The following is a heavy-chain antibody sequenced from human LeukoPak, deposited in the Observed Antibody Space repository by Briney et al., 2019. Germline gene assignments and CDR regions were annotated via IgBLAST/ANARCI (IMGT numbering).Heavy chain of an antibody. CDR3: VKEREHNYGPFDY. J-gene: IGHJ4*02. CDR2: ISSNGGST. CDR1: GSTFSSYG. D-gene: IGHD5-24*01. Sequence: GGPLRLSCSASGSTFSSYGMHWVRQAPGKGLEYVSAISSNGGSTYYADSVKGRFTISRDNSKNTLYLQMSSLRAEDTAVYYCVKEREHNYGPFDYWGQGTLVTVSS. V-gene: IGHV3-64D*06.